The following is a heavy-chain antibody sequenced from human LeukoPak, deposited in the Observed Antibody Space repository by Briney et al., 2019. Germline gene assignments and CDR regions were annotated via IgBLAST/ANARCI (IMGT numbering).Heavy chain of an antibody. CDR2: ISYDGSDK. D-gene: IGHD2-15*01. CDR1: GFTFSNYG. Sequence: GGSLRLSCAASGFTFSNYGIHWVRQAPGKGLEWVAVISYDGSDKYYADSVRGRFTISRDSSNNTLSLYISTLRPEDTAVYYCAKDFGHCGGGSCLYFDYWGQGSLVTV. CDR3: AKDFGHCGGGSCLYFDY. V-gene: IGHV3-30*18. J-gene: IGHJ4*02.